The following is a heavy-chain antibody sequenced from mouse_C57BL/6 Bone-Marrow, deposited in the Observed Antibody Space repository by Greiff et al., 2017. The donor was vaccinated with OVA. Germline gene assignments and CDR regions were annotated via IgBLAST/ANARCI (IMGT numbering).Heavy chain of an antibody. Sequence: EVQLQQSGAELVRPGASVKLSCTASGFNIKDYYMHWVKQRPEQGLEWIGWIAPENGDTEYASKFQGKATITADKSSNTAYLQLSSLTYEGTTVYYCAKDYDGYWGQGTTLTVSS. CDR2: IAPENGDT. CDR1: GFNIKDYY. CDR3: AKDYDGY. V-gene: IGHV14-4*01. J-gene: IGHJ2*01.